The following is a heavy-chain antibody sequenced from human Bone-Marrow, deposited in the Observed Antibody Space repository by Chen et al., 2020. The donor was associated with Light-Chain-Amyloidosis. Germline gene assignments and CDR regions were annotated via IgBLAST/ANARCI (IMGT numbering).Heavy chain of an antibody. Sequence: EVQLVESGGGLVQPGGSLRLSCAASGFTFSSYWMSWVRQAPGKGLEWVANIKQDGSEKYYVDSVKGRFTISRDNAKNSLYLQMNSLRAEDTAVYYCARVVSSPYAYIMVATEGPRAFDYWGQGTLVTVSS. CDR1: GFTFSSYW. CDR3: ARVVSSPYAYIMVATEGPRAFDY. CDR2: IKQDGSEK. J-gene: IGHJ4*02. V-gene: IGHV3-7*01. D-gene: IGHD5-12*01.